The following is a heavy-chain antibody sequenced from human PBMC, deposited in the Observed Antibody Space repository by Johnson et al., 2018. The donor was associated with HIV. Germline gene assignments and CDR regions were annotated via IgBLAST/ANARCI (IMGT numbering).Heavy chain of an antibody. CDR1: GFTVSSNA. Sequence: VQLVESGGVLVQPGGSLRLSCAASGFTVSSNAMSWVRQAPGKGLEWVTSISGGTTYYADSRKGRFTISRDISKDTLHLQMNSLRAEDTAMYYCTRDGDNGAFDIWGQGTMVSVSS. J-gene: IGHJ3*02. CDR2: ISGGTT. D-gene: IGHD4-17*01. V-gene: IGHV3-38-3*01. CDR3: TRDGDNGAFDI.